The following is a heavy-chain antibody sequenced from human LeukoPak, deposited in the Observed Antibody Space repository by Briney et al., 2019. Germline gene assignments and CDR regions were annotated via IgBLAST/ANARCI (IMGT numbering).Heavy chain of an antibody. V-gene: IGHV1-8*01. Sequence: ASVKVSCKASGYTFTSYDINWVRQAAGQGLEWMGWMNPNSGNTGYAQKFQGRVTMTTGTSTSTAYMELRSLRSDDTAVYYCARFAADYSYYYYYYYMDVWGKGTTVTVSS. D-gene: IGHD2-15*01. CDR1: GYTFTSYD. CDR2: MNPNSGNT. CDR3: ARFAADYSYYYYYYYMDV. J-gene: IGHJ6*03.